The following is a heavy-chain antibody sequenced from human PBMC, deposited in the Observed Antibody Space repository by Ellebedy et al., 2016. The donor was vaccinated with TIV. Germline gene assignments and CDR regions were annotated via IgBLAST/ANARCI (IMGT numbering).Heavy chain of an antibody. Sequence: PGGSLRLSCAASGFRFDDYGMSWVRQVPGKGLEWVSGFNWNGGSTGHADSVKGRFTISKDNAKNSLYLQMNSLRGEDTALYYCARRGGDCHSCWYFDVWGRGTLVTVSS. V-gene: IGHV3-20*04. D-gene: IGHD2-21*02. CDR1: GFRFDDYG. J-gene: IGHJ2*01. CDR2: FNWNGGST. CDR3: ARRGGDCHSCWYFDV.